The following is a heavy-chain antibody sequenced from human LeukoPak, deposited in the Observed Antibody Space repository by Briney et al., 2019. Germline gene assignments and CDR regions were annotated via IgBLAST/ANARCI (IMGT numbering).Heavy chain of an antibody. CDR1: GFTFSNAW. Sequence: GGSLRLSCAASGFTFSNAWMNWVRQAPGKGLEWVSSISSSSSYIYYADSVKGRFTISRDNAKNSLYLQMNSLRAEDTAVYYCARFGVWFGELYLGDVWGKGTTVTVSS. J-gene: IGHJ6*04. D-gene: IGHD3-10*01. CDR3: ARFGVWFGELYLGDV. CDR2: ISSSSSYI. V-gene: IGHV3-21*01.